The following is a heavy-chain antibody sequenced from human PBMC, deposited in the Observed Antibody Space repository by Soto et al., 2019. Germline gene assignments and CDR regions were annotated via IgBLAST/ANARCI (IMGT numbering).Heavy chain of an antibody. CDR1: GFTFSSYS. CDR2: ISSSSSYI. D-gene: IGHD3-22*01. CDR3: ARPEYYYDSRGYYGY. J-gene: IGHJ4*02. Sequence: EVQLVESGGGLVKPGGSLRLSCAASGFTFSSYSMNWVRQAPGKGLEWVSSISSSSSYIYYSDSVKGRFTISRDNAKNSLYLPMNSLRAEDTGVYYCARPEYYYDSRGYYGYWGQGTLVTVSS. V-gene: IGHV3-21*01.